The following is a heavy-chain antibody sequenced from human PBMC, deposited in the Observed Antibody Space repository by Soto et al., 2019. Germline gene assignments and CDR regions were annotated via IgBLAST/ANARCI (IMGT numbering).Heavy chain of an antibody. V-gene: IGHV1-58*01. CDR3: ARGRVEVDCSGGSCYHLDY. CDR1: GFTFTSSA. CDR2: IVVGSGNT. J-gene: IGHJ4*01. D-gene: IGHD2-15*01. Sequence: SVKLSCKASGFTFTSSAVQWVRQARGQRLEWIGWIVVGSGNTNYAQKFQERVTMTRDMSTSTAYMELSSLGTEDTAVYYCARGRVEVDCSGGSCYHLDYWGQGTQVTVSS.